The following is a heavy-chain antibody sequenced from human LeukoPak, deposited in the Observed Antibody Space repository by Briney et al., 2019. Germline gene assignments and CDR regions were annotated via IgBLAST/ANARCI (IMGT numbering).Heavy chain of an antibody. D-gene: IGHD3-10*01. V-gene: IGHV3-11*04. CDR3: ARDAHEVLLWFGESSPYFDY. CDR1: GFTFSDYY. CDR2: ISSSGSTI. J-gene: IGHJ4*02. Sequence: GGSLRLSCAASGFTFSDYYMSWIRQAPGKGLEWVSYISSSGSTIYYADSVKGRFTISRDNAKNSLYLQMNSLRAEDTAVYYCARDAHEVLLWFGESSPYFDYWGQGTLVTVST.